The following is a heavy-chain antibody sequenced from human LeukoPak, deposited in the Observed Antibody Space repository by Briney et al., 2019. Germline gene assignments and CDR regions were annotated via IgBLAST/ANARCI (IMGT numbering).Heavy chain of an antibody. V-gene: IGHV4-30-4*01. J-gene: IGHJ4*02. D-gene: IGHD3-22*01. Sequence: SQTLSLTCTVAGGSISSGDYYWSWIRQPPGKGLEWIGYIYYSGSTYYNPSLKSRVTISVDTSKNQFSLKLSSVTAADTAVYYCASSPITMIVVGVDYWGQGTLVTVSS. CDR3: ASSPITMIVVGVDY. CDR2: IYYSGST. CDR1: GGSISSGDYY.